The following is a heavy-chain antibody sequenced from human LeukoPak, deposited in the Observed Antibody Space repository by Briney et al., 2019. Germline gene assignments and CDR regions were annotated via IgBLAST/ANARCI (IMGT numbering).Heavy chain of an antibody. CDR2: ISGSGTII. CDR3: ARDGRSVTTGLDS. J-gene: IGHJ5*01. Sequence: PGGSLRLSCAASGFTFSSYSMNWVRQAPGKAPEWVSYISGSGTIIFYVDSVKGRFTISRDNAKNSLYLQMNSLRDEDTAVYYCARDGRSVTTGLDSWGQGTLVTVSS. D-gene: IGHD4-17*01. V-gene: IGHV3-48*02. CDR1: GFTFSSYS.